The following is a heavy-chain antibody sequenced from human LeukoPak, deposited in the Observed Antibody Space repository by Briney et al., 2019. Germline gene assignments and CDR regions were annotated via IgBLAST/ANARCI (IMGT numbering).Heavy chain of an antibody. CDR3: ARDYQDYGSGTSPYYFDY. V-gene: IGHV3-30-3*01. CDR2: ISYDGSNK. J-gene: IGHJ4*02. Sequence: GRSLRLSCAASGFTFSSYAMHWVRQAPGKGLEWVAVISYDGSNKYYADSVKGRFTISRDNSKNTLYLQMNSLRAEDTAVYYCARDYQDYGSGTSPYYFDYWGQGTLVTVSS. D-gene: IGHD3-10*01. CDR1: GFTFSSYA.